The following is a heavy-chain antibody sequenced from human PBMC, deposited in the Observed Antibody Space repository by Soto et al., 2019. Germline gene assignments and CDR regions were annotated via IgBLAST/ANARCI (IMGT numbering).Heavy chain of an antibody. V-gene: IGHV3-53*01. D-gene: IGHD3-10*01. J-gene: IGHJ4*02. Sequence: EVQLVESGGGLIQPGGSLRLSCAVSGFTVSNNYMSWVRQAPGKGLEGVSVIYSGGYTAYGDSVKGRFTISRDNSKNTLFLQINTLGADGPGGFYCATHAGGGGYWGQGTLVTVSS. CDR2: IYSGGYT. CDR3: ATHAGGGGY. CDR1: GFTVSNNY.